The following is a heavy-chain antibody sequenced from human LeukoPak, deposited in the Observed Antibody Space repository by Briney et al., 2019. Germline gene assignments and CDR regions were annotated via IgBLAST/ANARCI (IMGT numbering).Heavy chain of an antibody. Sequence: SETLSLTCTVSGVSISTYYWSWLRQPPGKGLEWIGYIYISGNTNYNPSLESRVTISLDTSKNHFSLNLSSVTAADTAVYYCAKHDTLFGAAHYYMDVWGKGTTVTVSS. V-gene: IGHV4-4*09. J-gene: IGHJ6*03. CDR2: IYISGNT. CDR3: AKHDTLFGAAHYYMDV. D-gene: IGHD3-3*01. CDR1: GVSISTYY.